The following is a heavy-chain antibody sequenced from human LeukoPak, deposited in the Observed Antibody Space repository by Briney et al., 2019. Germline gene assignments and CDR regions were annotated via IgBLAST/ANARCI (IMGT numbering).Heavy chain of an antibody. J-gene: IGHJ4*02. CDR1: GFTFSSYA. CDR2: ISYDGSNE. D-gene: IGHD6-19*01. CDR3: ARDFGSSGWYGIDY. V-gene: IGHV3-30*04. Sequence: PGRSLRLSCAASGFTFSSYAMHWVRQAPGKGLEWVAVISYDGSNEYYADSVKGRFTISRDNSKNTLYLQMNSLRAEDTAVYYCARDFGSSGWYGIDYWGQGTLVTVSS.